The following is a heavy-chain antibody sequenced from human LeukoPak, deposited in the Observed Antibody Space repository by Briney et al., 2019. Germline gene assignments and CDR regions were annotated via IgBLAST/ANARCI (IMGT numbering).Heavy chain of an antibody. CDR1: GYTFTSYG. V-gene: IGHV1-18*01. Sequence: GASVKVSCKASGYTFTSYGISWVRQAPGQRLEWMGWISAYNGNTNYAQKLQGRVTMTTDTSTSTAYMELRSLRSDDTAVYYCASLVGATKGRPYYFDYWGQGTLVTVSS. J-gene: IGHJ4*02. CDR3: ASLVGATKGRPYYFDY. D-gene: IGHD1-26*01. CDR2: ISAYNGNT.